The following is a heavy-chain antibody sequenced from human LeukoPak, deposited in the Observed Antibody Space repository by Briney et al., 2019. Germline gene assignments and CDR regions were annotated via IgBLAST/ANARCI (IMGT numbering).Heavy chain of an antibody. Sequence: SETLSLTCTVSGGSISSSSYYWGWIRQPPGKGLEWIGYIYYSGSTYYNPSLKSRVTISVDTSKNQFSLKLSSVTAADTAVYYCARTFGYYDSSGFPGAFDIWGQGTMVTVSS. V-gene: IGHV4-31*03. J-gene: IGHJ3*02. CDR1: GGSISSSSYY. CDR3: ARTFGYYDSSGFPGAFDI. D-gene: IGHD3-22*01. CDR2: IYYSGST.